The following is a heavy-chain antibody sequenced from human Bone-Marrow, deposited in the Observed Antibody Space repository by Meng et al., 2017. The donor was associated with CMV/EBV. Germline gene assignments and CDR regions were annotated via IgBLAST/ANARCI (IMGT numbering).Heavy chain of an antibody. Sequence: SETLSLTCTVSGGSVSSGSYYWSWIRQPPGKGLEWIGYIYYSGSTNYNPSLKSRVTISVDTSKNQFSLKLSSVTAADTAGYYCASRRDGYKYYFDYWGQGTLVAVSS. J-gene: IGHJ4*02. V-gene: IGHV4-61*01. CDR1: GGSVSSGSYY. D-gene: IGHD5-24*01. CDR3: ASRRDGYKYYFDY. CDR2: IYYSGST.